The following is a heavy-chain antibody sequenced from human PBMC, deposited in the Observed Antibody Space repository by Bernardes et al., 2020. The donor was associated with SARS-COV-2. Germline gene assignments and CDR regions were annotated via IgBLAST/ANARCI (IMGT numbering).Heavy chain of an antibody. CDR2: INQSGST. D-gene: IGHD3-16*01. J-gene: IGHJ4*02. V-gene: IGHV4-34*01. CDR1: GGSFSGHY. CDR3: ARLRGGYIDS. Sequence: SETLSLTCAVYGGSFSGHYWTWIRQPPGKGLEWIGEINQSGSTNYNPSLKSRVTSSVDTSKKQFSLKLRSVTAADTAVFYCARLRGGYIDSWGQGTLVTVSS.